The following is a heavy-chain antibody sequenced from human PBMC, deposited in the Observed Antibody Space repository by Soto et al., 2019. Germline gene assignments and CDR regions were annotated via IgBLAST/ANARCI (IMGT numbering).Heavy chain of an antibody. CDR3: ARARGYDFRGLGKDNWFDP. CDR2: INSDGSST. Sequence: GSLRLSCAASGFTFSSYWMHWVRQAPGKGLVWVSRINSDGSSTSYADSVKGRFTISRDNAKNTLYLQMNSLRAEDTAVYYCARARGYDFRGLGKDNWFDPWGQGTLVTVS. CDR1: GFTFSSYW. J-gene: IGHJ5*02. D-gene: IGHD5-12*01. V-gene: IGHV3-74*01.